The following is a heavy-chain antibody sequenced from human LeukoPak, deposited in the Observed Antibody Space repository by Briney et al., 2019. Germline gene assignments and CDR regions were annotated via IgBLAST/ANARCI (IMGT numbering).Heavy chain of an antibody. CDR1: GFTSSSYV. CDR2: ISGSGGTA. D-gene: IGHD3-9*01. J-gene: IGHJ4*02. Sequence: GGSLRLSCAASGFTSSSYVMTWVRQAPGKGLEWVSGISGSGGTAHYADSVKGRFTISRDNSKNTLYLQMNSLRAEDTAVYYCAREYYDILTGYYYFDYWGQGTLVTVSS. V-gene: IGHV3-23*01. CDR3: AREYYDILTGYYYFDY.